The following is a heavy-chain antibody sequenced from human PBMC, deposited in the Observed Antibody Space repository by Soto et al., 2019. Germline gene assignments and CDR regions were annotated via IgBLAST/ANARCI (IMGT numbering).Heavy chain of an antibody. D-gene: IGHD1-26*01. Sequence: GGSLTLSCAGSGFTFTRSAVGWVRQAPGKGMEWVAGISAGGDGTYYADSVKGRFTSSRDVAKNTVYLQLDSVRAEDTAVYYCANWGKIGSDFWGQGTLVTVSS. J-gene: IGHJ4*02. CDR3: ANWGKIGSDF. CDR1: GFTFTRSA. CDR2: ISAGGDGT. V-gene: IGHV3-23*01.